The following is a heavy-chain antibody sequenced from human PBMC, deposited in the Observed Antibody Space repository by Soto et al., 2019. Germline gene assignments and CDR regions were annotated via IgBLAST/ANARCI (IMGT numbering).Heavy chain of an antibody. V-gene: IGHV3-23*01. D-gene: IGHD3-9*01. CDR3: ARDDARYDVLTAFYFDQ. J-gene: IGHJ4*02. CDR1: GFAFSRYW. CDR2: ISSNGGFA. Sequence: PGGSLRLSCAASGFAFSRYWMHWVRLVPGRGLEWVSGISSNGGFAYYADSVKGRFTISRDNSKNTLNLQMNGLRAEDTAVYFCARDDARYDVLTAFYFDQWGQGTPVTVSS.